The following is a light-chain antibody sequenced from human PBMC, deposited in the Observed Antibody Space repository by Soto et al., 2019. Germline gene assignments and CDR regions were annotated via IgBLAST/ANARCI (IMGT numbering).Light chain of an antibody. Sequence: EIVLTQSPGTLSLSPGGRATLSCRASQSVRSNLAWYQQKPGQSPRLLIHGASSRATGIPDRISGSGSGTDFTLTISRLEPEDFAVYYCQQYGSSPITFGQGTRLEIK. CDR3: QQYGSSPIT. CDR1: QSVRSN. V-gene: IGKV3-20*01. J-gene: IGKJ5*01. CDR2: GAS.